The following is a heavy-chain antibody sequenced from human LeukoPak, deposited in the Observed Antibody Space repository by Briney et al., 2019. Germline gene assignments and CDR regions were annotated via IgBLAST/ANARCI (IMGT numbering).Heavy chain of an antibody. V-gene: IGHV3-23*01. J-gene: IGHJ6*02. CDR2: ISGSGGST. D-gene: IGHD5-24*01. CDR1: GFTFSSYA. Sequence: GGSLRLSCAASGFTFSSYAMSWVRQAPGKGLEWVSAISGSGGSTYYADSVKGRFTISRDNSKNTLYLQMNSLRAEDTAVYYCAKDEPVGDGYNSKNSYYYYGMDVWGQGTTVTVSS. CDR3: AKDEPVGDGYNSKNSYYYYGMDV.